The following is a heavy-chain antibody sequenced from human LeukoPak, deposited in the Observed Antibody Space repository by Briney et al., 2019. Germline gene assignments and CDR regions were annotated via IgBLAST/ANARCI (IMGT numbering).Heavy chain of an antibody. D-gene: IGHD2-2*01. CDR1: GGSISSSSYY. CDR3: ARHGNIVVVPAAPFDY. V-gene: IGHV4-39*01. Sequence: PSETLSLTCTVSGGSISSSSYYWGWIRQPPGKGLEWIGSIYYSGSTYYNPSLKSRVTISVDTSKNQFSLKLSSVTAADTAVYYCARHGNIVVVPAAPFDYWGQGTLVTVPS. CDR2: IYYSGST. J-gene: IGHJ4*02.